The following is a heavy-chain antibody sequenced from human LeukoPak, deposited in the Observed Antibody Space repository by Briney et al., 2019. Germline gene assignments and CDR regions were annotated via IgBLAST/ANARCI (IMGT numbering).Heavy chain of an antibody. Sequence: SETLSLTCAVSDDSFSSYYWTWIRQPPGKGLEWIGYISYIGSTNYNPSLKSRVTISIDTSKNQFSLKLTSVTAADTAVYYCARDLVTVTKGFDIWGQGTMVSVSS. D-gene: IGHD4-17*01. CDR2: ISYIGST. CDR3: ARDLVTVTKGFDI. V-gene: IGHV4-59*01. J-gene: IGHJ3*02. CDR1: DDSFSSYY.